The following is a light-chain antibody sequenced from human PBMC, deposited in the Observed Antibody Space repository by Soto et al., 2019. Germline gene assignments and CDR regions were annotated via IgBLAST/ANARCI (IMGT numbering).Light chain of an antibody. J-gene: IGLJ3*02. CDR2: EVS. Sequence: QPVLTQPPSASGSPGQSVTISCTGTSSDVGDYNYVSWYQQHPGKAPKFMIYEVSMRPSGVPDRFSGSKSGNTASLTVSGLQAEDEADYYCSSYAGSNSWVFGGGTKLTVL. CDR1: SSDVGDYNY. V-gene: IGLV2-8*01. CDR3: SSYAGSNSWV.